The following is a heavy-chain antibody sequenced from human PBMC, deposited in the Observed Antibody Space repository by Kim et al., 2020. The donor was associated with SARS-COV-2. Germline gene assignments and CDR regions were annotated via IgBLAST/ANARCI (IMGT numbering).Heavy chain of an antibody. D-gene: IGHD6-13*01. CDR2: IYYTGTT. CDR3: SRHGSSGVPYNYNGMDD. J-gene: IGHJ6*02. CDR1: GGSISGSKFY. V-gene: IGHV4-39*01. Sequence: SETLSLTCTVSGGSISGSKFYWGWIRQPPGKGLEWIASIYYTGTTNYNPSLKSRATISVDTSKNHFSLTVSFVTAADTVVYYCSRHGSSGVPYNYNGMDDWGHGATVTVSS.